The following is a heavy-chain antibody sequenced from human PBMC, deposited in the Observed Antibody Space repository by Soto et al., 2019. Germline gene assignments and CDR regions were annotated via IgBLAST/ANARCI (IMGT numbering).Heavy chain of an antibody. Sequence: SVKVSCKASGFTFSSSAMQWVRQARGQRLEWIGWVVVGSGNTHYAQKFQERVTISRDMSTSTAYMELSSLTSEDTAVYYCVADRGYSSGWYGVFDFWGQGTLVSVSS. CDR2: VVVGSGNT. V-gene: IGHV1-58*02. D-gene: IGHD6-19*01. J-gene: IGHJ4*02. CDR1: GFTFSSSA. CDR3: VADRGYSSGWYGVFDF.